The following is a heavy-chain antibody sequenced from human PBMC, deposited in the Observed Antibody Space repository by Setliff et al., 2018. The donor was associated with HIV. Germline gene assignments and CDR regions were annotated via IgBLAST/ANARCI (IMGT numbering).Heavy chain of an antibody. CDR2: IHTSGST. J-gene: IGHJ4*02. CDR3: ARVSSSCYFLGAFDS. CDR1: GGSINSDSYY. V-gene: IGHV4-61*09. D-gene: IGHD6-13*01. Sequence: KTSETLSLTCTVFGGSINSDSYYWTWIRQPAGKGLEWIGHIHTSGSTNYNPSLKSRVTISIDTSKNQSSLKLRSATATDTALYYCARVSSSCYFLGAFDSWGQGTLVTVSS.